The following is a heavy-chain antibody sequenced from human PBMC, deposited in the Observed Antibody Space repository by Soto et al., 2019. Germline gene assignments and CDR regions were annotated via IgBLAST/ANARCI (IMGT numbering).Heavy chain of an antibody. CDR3: AHSLYDYVWGTNWFDP. Sequence: QITLKESGPTLVKPTQTLTLTCTFSGFSLSTSGVGGGWIRQPPGKALEWLALIYWDDDKRYSPSLKSRLTITKDTSKNQVVLTMTNMDPVDTATYYCAHSLYDYVWGTNWFDPWGQGTLLTVSS. CDR1: GFSLSTSGVG. V-gene: IGHV2-5*02. CDR2: IYWDDDK. J-gene: IGHJ5*02. D-gene: IGHD3-16*01.